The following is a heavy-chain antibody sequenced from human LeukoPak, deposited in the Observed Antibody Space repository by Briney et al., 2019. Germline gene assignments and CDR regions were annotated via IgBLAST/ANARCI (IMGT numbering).Heavy chain of an antibody. Sequence: GGSLRLSCAASGFTFSSYVMSWVRQTPGKGLEWVSAMSGSSDSTYYADSVKGRFTISRDNSKNTLYLQMNSLRAEDTAVYYCAKGRLDPNLVLDYWGQGTLVTVSS. V-gene: IGHV3-23*01. D-gene: IGHD2-8*02. CDR2: MSGSSDST. J-gene: IGHJ4*02. CDR1: GFTFSSYV. CDR3: AKGRLDPNLVLDY.